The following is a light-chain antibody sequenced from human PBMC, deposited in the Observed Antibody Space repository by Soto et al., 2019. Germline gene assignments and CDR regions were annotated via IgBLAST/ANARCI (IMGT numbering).Light chain of an antibody. CDR1: QSVSSS. Sequence: EIVLTQSPATLSLSPGKRATLSCRASQSVSSSLAWYQQKPGQAPRLLFYDASNRATGIPARFSGSGSETDFTLTISSLEPDDFAVYYCQQRTNWPISFGQGTRLEIK. J-gene: IGKJ5*01. V-gene: IGKV3-11*01. CDR3: QQRTNWPIS. CDR2: DAS.